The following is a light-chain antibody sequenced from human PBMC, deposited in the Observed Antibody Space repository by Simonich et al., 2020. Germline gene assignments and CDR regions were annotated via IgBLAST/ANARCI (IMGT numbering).Light chain of an antibody. Sequence: QLVLTQSPSASASLGASVKLTCTLSSGHSSYAIAWHQQQPEKGPRYLMKLNSDGSHSKGDGIPDRFSGSSSVAERYLTISSLQAEDEADYYCQTWGTGIVFGGGTKLTVL. J-gene: IGLJ3*02. CDR3: QTWGTGIV. CDR1: SGHSSYA. V-gene: IGLV4-69*01. CDR2: LNSDGSH.